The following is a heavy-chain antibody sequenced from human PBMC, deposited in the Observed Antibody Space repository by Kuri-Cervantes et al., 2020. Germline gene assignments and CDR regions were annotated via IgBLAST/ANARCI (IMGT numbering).Heavy chain of an antibody. J-gene: IGHJ1*01. CDR1: GYSFTSYW. CDR2: IYPGDSDT. V-gene: IGHV5-51*01. Sequence: KVSCQGSGYSFTSYWIGWVRQMPGEGLEWMGIIYPGDSDTSNSPSFQGQVTISPEKSISTAYLQWSSLKASDTAMYYCASGAYGDYIEQKYFQHWGQGTRVTVSS. CDR3: ASGAYGDYIEQKYFQH. D-gene: IGHD4-17*01.